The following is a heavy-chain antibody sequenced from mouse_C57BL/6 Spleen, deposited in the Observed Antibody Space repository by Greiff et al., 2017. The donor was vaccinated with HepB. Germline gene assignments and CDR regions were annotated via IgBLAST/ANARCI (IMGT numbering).Heavy chain of an antibody. CDR2: ISYDGSN. Sequence: EVQLVESGPGLVKPSQSLSLTCSVTGYSITSGYYWNWIRQFPGNKLEWMGYISYDGSNNYNPSLKNRISITRDTSKNQFFLKLNSVTTEDTATYYCARGDYAFGYWGQGTTLTVSS. CDR1: GYSITSGYY. J-gene: IGHJ2*01. V-gene: IGHV3-6*01. D-gene: IGHD1-1*01. CDR3: ARGDYAFGY.